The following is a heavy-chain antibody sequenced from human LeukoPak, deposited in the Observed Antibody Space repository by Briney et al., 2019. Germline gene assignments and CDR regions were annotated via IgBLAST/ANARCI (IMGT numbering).Heavy chain of an antibody. D-gene: IGHD5-18*01. CDR2: INPNSGGT. CDR1: GYTFTGYY. V-gene: IGHV1-2*02. Sequence: ASVKVSCKASGYTFTGYYMHWVRQAPGQGLEWVGWINPNSGGTNYAQKFQGRVTMTEDTSTDTAYMELSSLRSEDTAVYYCATDLLMDTAWGQGTLVTVSS. J-gene: IGHJ4*02. CDR3: ATDLLMDTA.